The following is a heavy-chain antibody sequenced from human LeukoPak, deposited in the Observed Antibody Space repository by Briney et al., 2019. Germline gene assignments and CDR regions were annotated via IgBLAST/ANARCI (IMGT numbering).Heavy chain of an antibody. D-gene: IGHD5-12*01. J-gene: IGHJ4*02. CDR3: ARDPRSGYDLLDDY. V-gene: IGHV4-4*07. Sequence: PSETLSLTCTVSGGSISSYYWSWIRQPAGEGPEWIGRIYTSGSTNYNPSLKSRVTMSVDTSKNQFSLKLSSVTTADTAVYYCARDPRSGYDLLDDYWGQGTLVTVSS. CDR2: IYTSGST. CDR1: GGSISSYY.